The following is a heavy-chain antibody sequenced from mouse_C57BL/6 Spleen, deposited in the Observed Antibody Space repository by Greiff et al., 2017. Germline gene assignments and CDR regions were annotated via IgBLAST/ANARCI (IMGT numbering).Heavy chain of an antibody. V-gene: IGHV2-9-1*01. CDR2: IWTGGGT. Sequence: VKLQESGPGLVAPSHSLSISCTASGFSLTSYAISWVRQPPGKGLEWLGVIWTGGGTNYNSALNYRLSISKDNSKRQVFLRMNNLQTDDTARYYCARDSRWLPWYFDVWGTGTTVTGSS. CDR3: ARDSRWLPWYFDV. D-gene: IGHD2-3*01. J-gene: IGHJ1*03. CDR1: GFSLTSYA.